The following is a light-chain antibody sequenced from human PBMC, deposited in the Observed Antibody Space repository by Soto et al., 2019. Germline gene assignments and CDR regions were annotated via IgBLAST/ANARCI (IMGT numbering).Light chain of an antibody. CDR3: QQYHIYSGT. CDR1: ESISIW. V-gene: IGKV1-5*03. J-gene: IGKJ1*01. CDR2: KAS. Sequence: DIKMSQSPSTLSASIGDTVTITCRARESISIWLAWYQQRPGKPPNLLIYKASTLASGVPSRFSGSGSGTEFTLTINSLQPDDFATYYCQQYHIYSGTFGQGTKVAIK.